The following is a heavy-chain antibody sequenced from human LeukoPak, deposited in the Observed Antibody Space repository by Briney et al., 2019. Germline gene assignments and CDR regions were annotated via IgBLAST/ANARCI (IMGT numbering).Heavy chain of an antibody. J-gene: IGHJ4*02. D-gene: IGHD3-22*01. CDR2: IHYSGST. CDR3: ARALERYYYDSSGYYAHFDY. Sequence: SETLSLTCTVSGGSISSYYWSWIRQPPGKGLEWIGNIHYSGSTNYNSSLKSRVTISVDTSKNQFSLKLRSVTAADTAVYYCARALERYYYDSSGYYAHFDYWGQGTLVTVSS. CDR1: GGSISSYY. V-gene: IGHV4-59*01.